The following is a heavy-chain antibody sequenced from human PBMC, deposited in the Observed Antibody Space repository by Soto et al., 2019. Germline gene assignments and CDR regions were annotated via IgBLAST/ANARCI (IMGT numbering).Heavy chain of an antibody. Sequence: PGGSLRLSCAASGFTFGRYGMHWVGQAPGKGLEWVAVISYDGSNKYYADSVKGRFTISRDNSKNTLYLQMNSLRAEDTAVYYCEKDGSTSSFDYWGQGTLVTVSS. CDR1: GFTFGRYG. J-gene: IGHJ4*02. D-gene: IGHD6-6*01. CDR2: ISYDGSNK. CDR3: EKDGSTSSFDY. V-gene: IGHV3-30*18.